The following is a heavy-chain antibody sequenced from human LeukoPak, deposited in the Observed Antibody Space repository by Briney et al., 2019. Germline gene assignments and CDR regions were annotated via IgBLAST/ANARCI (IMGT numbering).Heavy chain of an antibody. D-gene: IGHD2-15*01. CDR1: GESLNSYY. V-gene: IGHV4-34*01. Sequence: KSSETLSLTCAVYGESLNSYYWSWVRQPPGEGLEWIGEIYGSGTTEYNPSLKSRVTISMVPSKQQFSLSLSSVTAADTAVYYCARGAWATRLGSWGLGTPVIVSS. J-gene: IGHJ4*02. CDR2: IYGSGTT. CDR3: ARGAWATRLGS.